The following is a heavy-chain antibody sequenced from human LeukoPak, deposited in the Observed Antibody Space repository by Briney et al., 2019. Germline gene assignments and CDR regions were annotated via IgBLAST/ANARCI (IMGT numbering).Heavy chain of an antibody. Sequence: GGSLRLSCAASGFTFDDYTMHWVRQAPGKGLEWVSLISWDGGSTYYADSVKGRLTISRDNSKNSLYLQMNSLRTEDTALYYCAMGGYYDSSGYRLWGQGTLVTVSS. J-gene: IGHJ4*02. D-gene: IGHD3-22*01. CDR1: GFTFDDYT. CDR2: ISWDGGST. CDR3: AMGGYYDSSGYRL. V-gene: IGHV3-43*01.